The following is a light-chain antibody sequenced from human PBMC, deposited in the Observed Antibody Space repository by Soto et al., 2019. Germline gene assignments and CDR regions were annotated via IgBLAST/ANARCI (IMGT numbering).Light chain of an antibody. V-gene: IGLV2-8*01. Sequence: QSALTQPPSASGSPGQSVTISCTGTSSDVGGYNYVSWYQQHPGQAPKLMIYEVSKRPSGVPDRFFGSKSGNTASLTVSGLQAEDEADYYCSSYAGSNNLVFGGGTKLT. J-gene: IGLJ2*01. CDR1: SSDVGGYNY. CDR3: SSYAGSNNLV. CDR2: EVS.